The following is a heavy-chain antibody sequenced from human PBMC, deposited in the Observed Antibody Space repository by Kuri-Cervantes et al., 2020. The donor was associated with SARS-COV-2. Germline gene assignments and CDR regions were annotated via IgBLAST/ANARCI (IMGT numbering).Heavy chain of an antibody. CDR3: ARELSSWPVDY. J-gene: IGHJ4*02. CDR1: GFTFSSYA. CDR2: ISYDGSNK. Sequence: GGSLRLSCAASGFTFSSYAMHWVRQAPGKGLEWVAVISYDGSNKYYAGSVKGRFTISRDNSKNTLYLQMNSLRAEDTAVYYCARELSSWPVDYWGQGTLVTVSS. V-gene: IGHV3-30-3*01. D-gene: IGHD6-13*01.